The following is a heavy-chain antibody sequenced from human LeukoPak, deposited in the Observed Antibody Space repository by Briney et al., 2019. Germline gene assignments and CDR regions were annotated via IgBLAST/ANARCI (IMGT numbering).Heavy chain of an antibody. CDR3: AKGPLAYGSGSVFDY. V-gene: IGHV3-23*01. Sequence: GGSLRLSCAASGFTFSSYAMSWVRQAPGKGLEWVSAISGSGGSTYYADSVKGRFTISRDNSKNTLYLQMNSLRAEDAAVYYGAKGPLAYGSGSVFDYGAQEPLVTVSS. D-gene: IGHD3-10*01. J-gene: IGHJ4*02. CDR1: GFTFSSYA. CDR2: ISGSGGST.